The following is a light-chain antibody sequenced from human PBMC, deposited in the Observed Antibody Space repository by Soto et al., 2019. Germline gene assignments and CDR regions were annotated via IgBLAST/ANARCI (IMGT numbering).Light chain of an antibody. Sequence: QSVLTQPPLASGTAGQRVTISCSGSRSNIGTNTVHWYQQLPRTAPKLLIHSNNQRPSGVPDRFSGSKSGTSASLAISGLQSEDEADYYCAVWDDSLNGWVFGGGTKLTVL. J-gene: IGLJ3*02. CDR1: RSNIGTNT. CDR3: AVWDDSLNGWV. CDR2: SNN. V-gene: IGLV1-44*01.